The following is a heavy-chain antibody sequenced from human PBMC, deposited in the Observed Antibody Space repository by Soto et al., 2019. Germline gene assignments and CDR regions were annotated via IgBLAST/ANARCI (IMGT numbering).Heavy chain of an antibody. D-gene: IGHD3-10*01. CDR3: ANDNYYGSDNYYYYYMDV. CDR1: GFTFSTYS. CDR2: ISSGSSTI. J-gene: IGHJ6*03. V-gene: IGHV3-48*04. Sequence: PGGSLRLSCAASGFTFSTYSMNWVRQAPGKGLEWVSYISSGSSTIYYADSVRGRFTISRDNAKNSLYLQMNSLRAEDTALYYCANDNYYGSDNYYYYYMDVWGKGTTVTVSS.